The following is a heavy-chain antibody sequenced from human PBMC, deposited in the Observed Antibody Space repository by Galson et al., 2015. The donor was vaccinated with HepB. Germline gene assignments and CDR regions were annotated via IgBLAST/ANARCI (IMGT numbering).Heavy chain of an antibody. CDR2: INPNSGGT. Sequence: SVKVSCKASGYTFTVYFMHWVRQAPGQGLEWMGRINPNSGGTMFAQNFQGRVTMTRDTSSSTAYMDLSSLRPDDTAVYYCARDGTGSANYHMDVWGKGTKVTVSS. D-gene: IGHD2-8*02. CDR3: ARDGTGSANYHMDV. V-gene: IGHV1-2*06. CDR1: GYTFTVYF. J-gene: IGHJ6*03.